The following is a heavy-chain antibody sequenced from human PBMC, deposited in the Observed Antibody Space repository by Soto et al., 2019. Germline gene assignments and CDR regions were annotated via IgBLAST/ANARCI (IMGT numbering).Heavy chain of an antibody. D-gene: IGHD2-15*01. CDR2: ISDDGNNK. CDR3: ARVGPFVWYFDL. J-gene: IGHJ2*01. V-gene: IGHV3-30*03. CDR1: GFTFSTYG. Sequence: PGGSLRLSCAASGFTFSTYGMHWLRQAPGRGLEWVAVISDDGNNKYYADSVKGRLTISRDNSKNMLYLQMISLTAEDTAVYYCARVGPFVWYFDLWGRGSLVTVSS.